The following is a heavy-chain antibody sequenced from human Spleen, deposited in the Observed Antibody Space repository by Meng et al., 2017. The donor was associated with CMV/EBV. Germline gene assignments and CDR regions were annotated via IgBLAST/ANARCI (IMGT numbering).Heavy chain of an antibody. V-gene: IGHV1-2*02. CDR1: GYTFTGYY. CDR3: ARGNYDFWSGYSPLDY. Sequence: ASVKVSCKSSGYTFTGYYIHWVRQAPGQGLEWMGWINPKRNVTNYAQKFQRRVTVTMDTSISTAYMELSSLKTEDTAVYYCARGNYDFWSGYSPLDYWGQGTLVTVSS. J-gene: IGHJ4*02. D-gene: IGHD3-3*01. CDR2: INPKRNVT.